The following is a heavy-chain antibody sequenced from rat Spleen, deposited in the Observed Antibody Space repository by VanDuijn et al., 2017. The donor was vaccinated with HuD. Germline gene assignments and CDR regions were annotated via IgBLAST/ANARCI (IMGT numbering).Heavy chain of an antibody. CDR3: TTRAMGPY. V-gene: IGHV5-20*01. CDR1: GFTFSNYD. D-gene: IGHD1-7*01. J-gene: IGHJ2*01. Sequence: EVQLVESGGGLVQPGRSMKLSCAASGFTFSNYDMAWVRQAPTKGLEWVASISYDGSSTYYRDSVKGRFTISRDNAKSTLYLQMDSLRSEDTATYYCTTRAMGPYWGQGVMVTVSS. CDR2: ISYDGSST.